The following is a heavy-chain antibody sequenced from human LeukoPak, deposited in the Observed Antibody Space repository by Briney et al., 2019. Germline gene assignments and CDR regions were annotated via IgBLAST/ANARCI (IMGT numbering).Heavy chain of an antibody. CDR2: ISGSGGGT. Sequence: GGSLRLSCAASGFTFSSYAMSWVRQAPGKGLEWVSAISGSGGGTYYADSVKGRFTISRDNSKNTLYLQMNSLRAEDTAVYYCASSPYYDFWSGYYIYFDYWGQGTLVTVSS. D-gene: IGHD3-3*01. CDR3: ASSPYYDFWSGYYIYFDY. V-gene: IGHV3-23*01. J-gene: IGHJ4*02. CDR1: GFTFSSYA.